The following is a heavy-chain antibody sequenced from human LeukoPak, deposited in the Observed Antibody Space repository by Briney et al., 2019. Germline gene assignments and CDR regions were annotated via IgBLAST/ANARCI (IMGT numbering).Heavy chain of an antibody. V-gene: IGHV3-74*01. D-gene: IGHD2-15*01. CDR2: INTDGITT. Sequence: GGSLRLSCAASGFTFKTYWMHWVRQVPGKGLVWVSRINTDGITTNYADSVKGRFTISRDNAKNTLYLQMNNLRADDTAVYYCAKVLLRALDYMDVWGKGTTVTVSS. CDR1: GFTFKTYW. CDR3: AKVLLRALDYMDV. J-gene: IGHJ6*03.